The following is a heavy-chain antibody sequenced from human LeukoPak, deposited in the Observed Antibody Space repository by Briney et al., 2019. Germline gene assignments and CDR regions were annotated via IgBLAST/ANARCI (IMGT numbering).Heavy chain of an antibody. V-gene: IGHV4-31*03. D-gene: IGHD2-2*01. CDR1: GVSISDGRYY. Sequence: SETLSLTCNISGVSISDGRYYWTWIRQRPGKGLEWLGYRYYSGSAKYNPSLKSRLTISIDTPENQFSLHLNSVTAPDTAMYYCATPYCSGISCLDVFNIWGQGRMVTVSS. J-gene: IGHJ3*02. CDR3: ATPYCSGISCLDVFNI. CDR2: RYYSGSA.